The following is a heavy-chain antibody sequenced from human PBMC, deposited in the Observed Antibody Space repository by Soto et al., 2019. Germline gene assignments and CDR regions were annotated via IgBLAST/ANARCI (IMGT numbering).Heavy chain of an antibody. CDR3: ARVAEEVVVAATGDYSYYYYYMDV. CDR2: IYYSGST. D-gene: IGHD2-15*01. CDR1: GGSISSYY. Sequence: SETLSLTCTVSGGSISSYYWSWIRQPPGKGLEWIGYIYYSGSTNYNPSLKSRVTISVDTSKNQFSLKLSSVTAADTAVYYCARVAEEVVVAATGDYSYYYYYMDVWGKGTTVTVSS. V-gene: IGHV4-59*01. J-gene: IGHJ6*03.